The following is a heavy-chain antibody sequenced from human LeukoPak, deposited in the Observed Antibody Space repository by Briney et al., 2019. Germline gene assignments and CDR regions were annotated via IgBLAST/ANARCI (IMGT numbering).Heavy chain of an antibody. CDR2: IYTNEST. Sequence: SETLSLTCTVSGGSISSDYWSWIRQPAGKGLELIGRIYTNESTNYNPSLKSRVTMSVDTSKNQLSLKMISVTDADTAVYYCARGVRRGITIFGVVGGWFDPWGQGTLVTVSS. J-gene: IGHJ5*02. V-gene: IGHV4-4*07. CDR1: GGSISSDY. D-gene: IGHD3-3*01. CDR3: ARGVRRGITIFGVVGGWFDP.